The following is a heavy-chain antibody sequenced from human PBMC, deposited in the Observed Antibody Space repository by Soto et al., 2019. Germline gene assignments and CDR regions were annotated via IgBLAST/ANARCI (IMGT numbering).Heavy chain of an antibody. V-gene: IGHV3-7*03. CDR2: IKQDGSEK. CDR3: ARQVERTTVSLGGIDV. D-gene: IGHD4-4*01. Sequence: EVQLVESGGGLVQPGGSLRLSCAASGFTFSSYWMSWVRQAPGKGLEWVSNIKQDGSEKYYVDSVKGLITSSSDNAKNSLYLIMNSLGGADAAVYYCARQVERTTVSLGGIDVWGQGTTVTVSS. J-gene: IGHJ6*02. CDR1: GFTFSSYW.